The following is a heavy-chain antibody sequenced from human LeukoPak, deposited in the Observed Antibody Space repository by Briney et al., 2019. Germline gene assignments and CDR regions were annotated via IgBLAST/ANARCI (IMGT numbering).Heavy chain of an antibody. J-gene: IGHJ4*02. V-gene: IGHV4-59*01. D-gene: IGHD1-26*01. CDR3: VRDRELTY. CDR2: IYHSGGT. Sequence: SETLSLTCTVSGGSISTYYWNWIRQPPGKGLEWIGYIYHSGGTNYNPSLQSRVTISVDTSKNQFSLNLNSVTAADTAVYYCVRDRELTYWSQGTLVTVSS. CDR1: GGSISTYY.